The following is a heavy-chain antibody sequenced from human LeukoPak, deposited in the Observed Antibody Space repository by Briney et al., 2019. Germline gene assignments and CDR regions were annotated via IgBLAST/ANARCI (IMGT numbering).Heavy chain of an antibody. CDR2: IYSGGST. CDR1: GFTVSSNY. V-gene: IGHV3-53*01. J-gene: IGHJ6*03. CDR3: ARDYDILTGYNLDYYYYYMDV. Sequence: GGSLRLSCAASGFTVSSNYMSWVRQAPGKGLEWGSGIYSGGSTYYADSVKGRFTISRDNSKNTLYLQMNSLRAEDTAVYYCARDYDILTGYNLDYYYYYMDVWGKGTTVTISS. D-gene: IGHD3-9*01.